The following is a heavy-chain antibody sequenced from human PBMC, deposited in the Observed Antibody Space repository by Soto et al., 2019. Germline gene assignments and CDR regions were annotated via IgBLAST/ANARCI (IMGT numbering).Heavy chain of an antibody. D-gene: IGHD3-3*01. J-gene: IGHJ6*04. CDR3: ARGADGSGTYYYYYGMDG. CDR1: CVALSNCY. Sequence: LSLTCTVPCVALSNCYWGWIRKPPGKGLEWIGYIYYSGSTNYNPSLKSRVTISVDTSKNQFSLKLSSVTAADTAVYYCARGADGSGTYYYYYGMDGWGKGTTVTVSS. CDR2: IYYSGST. V-gene: IGHV4-59*01.